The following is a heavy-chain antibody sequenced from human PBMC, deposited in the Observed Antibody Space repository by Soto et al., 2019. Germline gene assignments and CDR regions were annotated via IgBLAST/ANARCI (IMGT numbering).Heavy chain of an antibody. D-gene: IGHD5-18*01. CDR1: VFTLRSYV. J-gene: IGHJ4*02. Sequence: PGGTLRLSGAASVFTLRSYVMHWVRQAPGKGLAWVAVISSDGSDKDYADSVKGRFTISRDNSKNTLYLQINSLRAEDTAVYYCARGKGGIQLWLSLDYWGQGTLVTVSS. V-gene: IGHV3-30-3*01. CDR2: ISSDGSDK. CDR3: ARGKGGIQLWLSLDY.